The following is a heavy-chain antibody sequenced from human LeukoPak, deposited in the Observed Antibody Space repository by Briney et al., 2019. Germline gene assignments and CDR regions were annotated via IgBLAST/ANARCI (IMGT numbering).Heavy chain of an antibody. J-gene: IGHJ3*02. Sequence: SVKVSCKASGGTFSSYAISWVRQAPGQGLEWMGGIIPIFGTANYAQKFQGRVTITTDESTSTAYMELSSLRSEDTAVYSCARDAGWLQNDAFDIWGQGTMVTVSS. CDR2: IIPIFGTA. V-gene: IGHV1-69*05. D-gene: IGHD5-24*01. CDR1: GGTFSSYA. CDR3: ARDAGWLQNDAFDI.